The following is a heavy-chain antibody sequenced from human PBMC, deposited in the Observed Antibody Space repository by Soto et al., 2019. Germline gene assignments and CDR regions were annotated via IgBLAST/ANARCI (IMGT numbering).Heavy chain of an antibody. V-gene: IGHV1-69*02. CDR3: ARGTAMVRGVIISPSYYYYYMDV. CDR2: IIPILGIA. Sequence: SVKVSCKASGGTFSSYTISWVRQAPGQGLEWMGRIIPILGIANYAQKFQGRVTITADESTSTAYMELSSLRSEDTAVYYCARGTAMVRGVIISPSYYYYYMDVWGKGNTVTVSS. CDR1: GGTFSSYT. J-gene: IGHJ6*03. D-gene: IGHD3-10*01.